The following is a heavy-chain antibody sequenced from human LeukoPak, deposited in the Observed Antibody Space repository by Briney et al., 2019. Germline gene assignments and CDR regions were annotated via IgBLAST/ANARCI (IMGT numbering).Heavy chain of an antibody. CDR1: GGSISSGSYY. V-gene: IGHV4-61*02. J-gene: IGHJ6*03. CDR2: IYTSGST. Sequence: SQTLSLTCTVSGGSISSGSYYWSWIRQPAGKGLEWIGRIYTSGSTNYNPSLKSRVTISVDTSKNQFSLKLSSVTAADTAVYYCARDLLGYCSSTSCYTEYYYYMDVWGKGTTVTVSS. CDR3: ARDLLGYCSSTSCYTEYYYYMDV. D-gene: IGHD2-2*02.